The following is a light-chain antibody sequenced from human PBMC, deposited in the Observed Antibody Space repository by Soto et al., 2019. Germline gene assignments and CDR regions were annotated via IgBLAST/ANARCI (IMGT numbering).Light chain of an antibody. CDR1: RSVSSSF. CDR3: QQYGSAPRT. CDR2: GAS. V-gene: IGKV3-20*01. J-gene: IGKJ1*01. Sequence: EIVLTQSPCTRSFAPGERSALSFVASRSVSSSFLSWYHQKPGHSPRLLIYGASGRATGIPDRFIGSGSGTDFTLTISSLEPEDFAVYYCQQYGSAPRTFGQGTKVDI.